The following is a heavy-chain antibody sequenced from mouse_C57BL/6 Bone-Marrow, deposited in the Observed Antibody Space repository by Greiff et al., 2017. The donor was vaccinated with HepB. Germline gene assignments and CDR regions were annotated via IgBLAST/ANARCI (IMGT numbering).Heavy chain of an antibody. CDR1: GYAFSSSW. CDR3: ARLRDYDCDY. CDR2: IYPGDGDT. D-gene: IGHD2-4*01. Sequence: QVQLQQSGPELVKPGASVKISCKASGYAFSSSWMNWVKQRPGKGLEWIGRIYPGDGDTNYNGKFKGKATLTADKASSTAYMQLSSLTSVDSAVYFCARLRDYDCDYWGQGTTLTVSS. J-gene: IGHJ2*01. V-gene: IGHV1-82*01.